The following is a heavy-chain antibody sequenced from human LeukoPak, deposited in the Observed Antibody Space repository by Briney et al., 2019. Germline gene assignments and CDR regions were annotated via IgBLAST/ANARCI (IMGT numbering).Heavy chain of an antibody. CDR2: IWYDGSNK. V-gene: IGHV3-33*01. CDR1: GFTFSSYG. D-gene: IGHD3-9*01. Sequence: GGSLRLSCAASGFTFSSYGMHWVRQAPGKGLEWVVVIWYDGSNKYYADSVKGRFTISRDNSKNTLYLQMNSLRAEDTAVYYCARGGEAYYDILTGYYRDGINFDYWGQGTLVTVSS. CDR3: ARGGEAYYDILTGYYRDGINFDY. J-gene: IGHJ4*02.